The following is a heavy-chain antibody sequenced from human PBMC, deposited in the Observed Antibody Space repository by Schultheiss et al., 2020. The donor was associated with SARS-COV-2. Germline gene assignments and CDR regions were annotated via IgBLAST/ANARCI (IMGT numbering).Heavy chain of an antibody. CDR2: ISYDGSNK. J-gene: IGHJ6*02. V-gene: IGHV3-30*18. CDR3: AKDQALAVGNANYGMDV. Sequence: GGSLRLSCSASGFTFSSYAMSWVRQAPGKGLEWVAVISYDGSNKYYADSVKGRFTISRDNSKNTLYLQMNSLRAEDTAVYYCAKDQALAVGNANYGMDVWGQGTTVTVSS. CDR1: GFTFSSYA. D-gene: IGHD6-19*01.